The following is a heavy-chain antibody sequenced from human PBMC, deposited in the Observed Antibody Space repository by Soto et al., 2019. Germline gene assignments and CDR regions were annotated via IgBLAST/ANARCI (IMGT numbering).Heavy chain of an antibody. Sequence: PSETLSLTCTVSGGSIRSHYWSWIRRPPGKGLQWIGYIYYSGSTNYNPSLKSRVTISVDTSKNQFSLKLSSVTAADTAVYYCARGGRSAYYYYMAVWGKGTTVTVSS. V-gene: IGHV4-59*11. CDR1: GGSIRSHY. CDR2: IYYSGST. CDR3: ARGGRSAYYYYMAV. J-gene: IGHJ6*03.